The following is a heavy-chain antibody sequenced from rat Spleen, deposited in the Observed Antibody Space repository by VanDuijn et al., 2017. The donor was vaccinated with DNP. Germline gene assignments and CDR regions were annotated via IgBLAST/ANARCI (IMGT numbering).Heavy chain of an antibody. D-gene: IGHD1-2*01. CDR2: ISNGGST. Sequence: QVQLKESGPGLVQPSQTLSLTCTVSGFSLISYGVSWVRQPPGRGLEWIAAISNGGSTYYNSALQSRLSISRDTSKGQVFLKMNSLLTEDTATYYCARGDYSNWGQGVMVTVSS. V-gene: IGHV2S12*01. J-gene: IGHJ2*01. CDR1: GFSLISYG. CDR3: ARGDYSN.